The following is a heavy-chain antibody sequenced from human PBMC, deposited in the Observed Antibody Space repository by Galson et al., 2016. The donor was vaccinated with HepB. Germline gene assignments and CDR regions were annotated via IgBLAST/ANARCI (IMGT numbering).Heavy chain of an antibody. CDR2: ISDSDPST. V-gene: IGHV3-23*01. CDR1: GFTFTTYA. CDR3: AKMSSSSAYYSDAFDL. Sequence: SLRLSCAASGFTFTTYAMSWVRQAPGKGLEWVSGISDSDPSTYYADSVKGRFTISRDNSKNTLYLQMNSLRAADTAVYYCAKMSSSSAYYSDAFDLWGQGTMVTVSS. J-gene: IGHJ3*01. D-gene: IGHD3-22*01.